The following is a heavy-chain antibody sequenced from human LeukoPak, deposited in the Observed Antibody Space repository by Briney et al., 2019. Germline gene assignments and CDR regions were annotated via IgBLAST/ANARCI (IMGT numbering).Heavy chain of an antibody. Sequence: KPGGSLRLSCAASGFIFSNYYMNWIRQAPGKGLEWISSISSNGINIYYADSVKGRFTISRDNDKNTLYLQMNSLRAEDTAVYYCARGSTYYDSSGQVPFDYWGQGTLVTVSS. D-gene: IGHD3-22*01. CDR3: ARGSTYYDSSGQVPFDY. J-gene: IGHJ4*02. CDR1: GFIFSNYY. CDR2: ISSNGINI. V-gene: IGHV3-11*04.